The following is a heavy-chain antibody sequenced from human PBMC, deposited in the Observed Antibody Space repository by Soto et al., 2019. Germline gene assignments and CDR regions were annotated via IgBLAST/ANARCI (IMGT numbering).Heavy chain of an antibody. V-gene: IGHV3-30*18. D-gene: IGHD6-13*01. Sequence: GGSLRLSCVACGFTFNNYAFHWVRQTPCTGLEWVAVISNDGSDKYYADSVKGRFTISRDNSKNTLHLQMDSLRAEDTAVYFCAKVRIALEKPFHFDSWGQGTLVTGS. CDR3: AKVRIALEKPFHFDS. J-gene: IGHJ4*01. CDR1: GFTFNNYA. CDR2: ISNDGSDK.